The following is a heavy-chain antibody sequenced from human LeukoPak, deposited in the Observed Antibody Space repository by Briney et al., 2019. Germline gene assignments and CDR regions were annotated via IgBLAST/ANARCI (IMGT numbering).Heavy chain of an antibody. V-gene: IGHV3-15*07. J-gene: IGHJ4*02. CDR2: IKSKTDGGTT. D-gene: IGHD4-17*01. CDR1: GFTFSNAW. Sequence: GGSLRLSCAASGFTFSNAWMNWVRQAPGKGLEWVGRIKSKTDGGTTDYAAPVKGRFTISRDDSKNTLYLQMNSLRAEDTAVYYCARQTVTHSPFDYWGQGILVTVSS. CDR3: ARQTVTHSPFDY.